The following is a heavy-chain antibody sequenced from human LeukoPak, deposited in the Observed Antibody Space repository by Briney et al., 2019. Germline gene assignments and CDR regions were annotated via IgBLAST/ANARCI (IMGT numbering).Heavy chain of an antibody. D-gene: IGHD2-2*01. CDR3: ATCAVVVPGGLLL. V-gene: IGHV3-7*03. CDR2: IKKDGSEK. Sequence: GGSLRLSCAASGFIFSSYAMRWVRQAPGKGLEWVSSIKKDGSEKEYVDSVKGRFSIFRDNAKNSVFLQMNSLRAEDTAVYYCATCAVVVPGGLLLWGKGTTVIVSS. J-gene: IGHJ6*04. CDR1: GFIFSSYA.